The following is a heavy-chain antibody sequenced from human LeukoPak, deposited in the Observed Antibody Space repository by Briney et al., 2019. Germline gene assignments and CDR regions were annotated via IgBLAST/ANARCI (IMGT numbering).Heavy chain of an antibody. CDR3: ARRRSYDFWSGYYYFDY. Sequence: SETLSLTCTVSGGSISSSSYYWGWIRQPPGKGLEWIGSIYYSGSTYYNPSLKSRVTISVDTSKNQFSLKLSSVTAADTAVYYCARRRSYDFWSGYYYFDYWSQGTLVTVSS. J-gene: IGHJ4*02. CDR1: GGSISSSSYY. V-gene: IGHV4-39*01. CDR2: IYYSGST. D-gene: IGHD3-3*01.